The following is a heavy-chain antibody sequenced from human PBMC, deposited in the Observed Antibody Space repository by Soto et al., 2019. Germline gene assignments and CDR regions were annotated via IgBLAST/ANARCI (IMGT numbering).Heavy chain of an antibody. CDR2: INLNTGGT. CDR1: GFTFTAYY. V-gene: IGHV1-2*02. D-gene: IGHD1-26*01. CDR3: ARWSLVDLKYFDY. Sequence: GASVKVSCKTFGFTFTAYYMHWVRQAPGQGLEWMGWINLNTGGTDSTQKFQGRVTMTRDTSISTAFMELSSLRSDDTAVYYCARWSLVDLKYFDYSG. J-gene: IGHJ4*01.